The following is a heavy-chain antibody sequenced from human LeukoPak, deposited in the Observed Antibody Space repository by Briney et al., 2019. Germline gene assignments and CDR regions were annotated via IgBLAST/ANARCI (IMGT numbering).Heavy chain of an antibody. CDR2: IKQDGSEK. J-gene: IGHJ6*02. Sequence: PGGSLRVSCAASGFTFSSYWMSWVRQAPGKGLEWVTNIKQDGSEKYYVDSVKGRFTISRDNAKNSLYLQMNSLRAEDTAVYYCARDFHYRYYYYGMDVWGQGTTVTVSS. CDR1: GFTFSSYW. CDR3: ARDFHYRYYYYGMDV. D-gene: IGHD4-11*01. V-gene: IGHV3-7*01.